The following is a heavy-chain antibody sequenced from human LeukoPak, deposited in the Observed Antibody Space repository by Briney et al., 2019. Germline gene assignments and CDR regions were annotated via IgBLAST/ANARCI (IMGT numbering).Heavy chain of an antibody. CDR1: GFTFSSYS. CDR3: AKGGKLYSSGWYYFDY. D-gene: IGHD6-19*01. Sequence: GGSLRLSCAASGFTFSSYSMNWVRQAPGKGLEWVSGISWNSGSIGYADSVKGRFTISRDNAKNSLYLQMNSLRAEDTALYYCAKGGKLYSSGWYYFDYWGQGTLVTVSS. J-gene: IGHJ4*02. CDR2: ISWNSGSI. V-gene: IGHV3-9*01.